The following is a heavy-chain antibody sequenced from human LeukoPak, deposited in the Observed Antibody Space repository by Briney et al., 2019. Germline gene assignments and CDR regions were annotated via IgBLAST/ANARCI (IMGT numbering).Heavy chain of an antibody. Sequence: ASVKVSCKASGYTFTDYYIHWVRQAPGQGLECMGWINPNSGVTNYAQKFQGRVTMTRDTSISTAYMELSRLRSDDTAVYYCARDLGYSYAPDYWGQGTLVTVSS. CDR3: ARDLGYSYAPDY. V-gene: IGHV1-2*02. J-gene: IGHJ4*02. CDR2: INPNSGVT. D-gene: IGHD5-18*01. CDR1: GYTFTDYY.